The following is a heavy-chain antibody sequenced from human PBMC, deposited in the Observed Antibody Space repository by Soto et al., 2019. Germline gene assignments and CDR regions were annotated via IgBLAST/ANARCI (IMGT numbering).Heavy chain of an antibody. Sequence: QVQLVESGGGVCQPGRSLRLSCAASGFTFSIYAMHWVRQAPGKGLEWVAVISYDGARKAYANSVKGRFTISRDTAKNTLSLHMDSRRVEDTAAYYCSGGDRDDTAVVIGAGPGAYGMEVWGRGTTVTVSS. CDR2: ISYDGARK. CDR1: GFTFSIYA. D-gene: IGHD2-15*01. CDR3: SGGDRDDTAVVIGAGPGAYGMEV. J-gene: IGHJ6*02. V-gene: IGHV3-30-3*01.